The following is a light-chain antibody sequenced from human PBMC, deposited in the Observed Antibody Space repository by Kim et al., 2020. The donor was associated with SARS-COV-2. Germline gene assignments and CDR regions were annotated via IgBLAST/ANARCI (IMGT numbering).Light chain of an antibody. CDR2: WAS. Sequence: ATINCNAGQSVLYSSNNKNYLAWYQQKPGQPPKLLIYWASTRESGVPDRFSGSGSGTDFTLTISSLQAEDVAVYYCQQYYSTPPYTFGQGTKLEI. CDR1: QSVLYSSNNKNY. CDR3: QQYYSTPPYT. V-gene: IGKV4-1*01. J-gene: IGKJ2*01.